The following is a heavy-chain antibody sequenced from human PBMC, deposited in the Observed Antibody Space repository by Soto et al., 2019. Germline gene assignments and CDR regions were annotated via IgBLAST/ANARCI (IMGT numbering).Heavy chain of an antibody. Sequence: PSETLSLTCAVSGDSISGSQWWSWVRLPPGKGLEWIGEISHTGTTNYNPSLKSRVTMSVDKPKNQFSLNLTSVTAADTAVYYCARVISSRAEYFDYWGQGTVVTVS. CDR1: GDSISGSQW. V-gene: IGHV4-4*02. D-gene: IGHD2-2*01. J-gene: IGHJ4*02. CDR2: ISHTGTT. CDR3: ARVISSRAEYFDY.